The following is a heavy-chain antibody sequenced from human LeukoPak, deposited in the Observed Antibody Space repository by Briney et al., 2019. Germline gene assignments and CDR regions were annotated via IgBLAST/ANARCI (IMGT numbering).Heavy chain of an antibody. J-gene: IGHJ4*02. CDR3: ASLYSGYDNFDY. CDR1: GFTFSSYS. CDR2: ISSSSSYI. Sequence: GGSLRLSCAASGFTFSSYSMNWVRQAPGKGLEWVSSISSSSSYIHYADSVKGRFTISRDNAKNSLYLQMNSLRAEDTAVYYCASLYSGYDNFDYWGQGTLVTVSS. V-gene: IGHV3-21*01. D-gene: IGHD5-12*01.